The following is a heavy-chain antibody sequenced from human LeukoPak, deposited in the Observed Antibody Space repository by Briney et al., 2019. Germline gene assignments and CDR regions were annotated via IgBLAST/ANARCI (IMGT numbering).Heavy chain of an antibody. CDR2: INHSGST. J-gene: IGHJ4*02. CDR1: GGSFSGYY. D-gene: IGHD3-16*01. Sequence: SETLSLTCAVYGGSFSGYYWSWIRQPPGKGLEWIGEINHSGSTNYNPSLKRRVTISVDTSKNQFSLKLSSVTAADTAVYYCACSYDYVWGSYHLDYWDKGTLVTVSS. CDR3: ACSYDYVWGSYHLDY. V-gene: IGHV4-34*01.